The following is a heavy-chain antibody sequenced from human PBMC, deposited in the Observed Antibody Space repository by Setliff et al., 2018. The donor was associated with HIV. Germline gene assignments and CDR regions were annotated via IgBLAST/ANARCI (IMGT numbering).Heavy chain of an antibody. CDR1: GGSITNYY. V-gene: IGHV4-4*09. CDR2: IYTSGST. D-gene: IGHD1-26*01. CDR3: ARRGSYSSPETL. J-gene: IGHJ4*02. Sequence: ETLSLPCTVSGGSITNYYWSWIRQPPGKGLQWIGYIYTSGSTNYNPSLKSRVTISVDTSKNQFSLKVSSVTAADTAVYYCARRGSYSSPETLWGQGTLVTVSS.